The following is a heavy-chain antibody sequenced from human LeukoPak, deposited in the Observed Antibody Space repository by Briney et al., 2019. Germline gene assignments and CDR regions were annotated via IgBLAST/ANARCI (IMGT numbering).Heavy chain of an antibody. Sequence: GGSLRLSCAASGFTVSSNHMHWVRQAPEKGLEWVSIIYDAGNTHFADSVKGRFTVSRDNSNNTVYPQMNSLRPEDTALYYCARDKGGMYSLDIWGQGTMVTVSS. J-gene: IGHJ3*02. D-gene: IGHD1-26*01. CDR2: IYDAGNT. CDR3: ARDKGGMYSLDI. CDR1: GFTVSSNH. V-gene: IGHV3-66*02.